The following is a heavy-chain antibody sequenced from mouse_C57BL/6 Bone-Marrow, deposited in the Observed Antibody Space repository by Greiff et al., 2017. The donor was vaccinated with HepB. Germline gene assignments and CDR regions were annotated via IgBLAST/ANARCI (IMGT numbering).Heavy chain of an antibody. CDR2: IDPENGDT. D-gene: IGHD2-3*01. CDR3: TTDGYYVFMDY. Sequence: EVQLQHSGAELVRPGASVKLSCTASGFNIKDDYMHWVKQRPEQGLEWIGWIDPENGDTEYASKFQGKATITADTSSNPAYLQLSSLTSEDTAVYYCTTDGYYVFMDYWGQGTSVTVSS. V-gene: IGHV14-4*01. CDR1: GFNIKDDY. J-gene: IGHJ4*01.